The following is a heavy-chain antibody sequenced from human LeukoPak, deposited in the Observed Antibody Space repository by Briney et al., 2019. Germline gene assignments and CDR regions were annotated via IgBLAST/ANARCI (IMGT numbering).Heavy chain of an antibody. CDR1: GGSISSGGYS. CDR2: IYHSGST. J-gene: IGHJ4*02. CDR3: ASVDYYDXSGXYLGDY. V-gene: IGHV4-30-2*01. D-gene: IGHD3-22*01. Sequence: SQTLSLTCAVSGGSISSGGYSWSWIRQPPGKGLEWIXYIYHSGSTYYNPSLKSRVTISVDRSKNQFSLKLSSVTAADTAVYYCASVDYYDXSGXYLGDYWGQGTLVTVSS.